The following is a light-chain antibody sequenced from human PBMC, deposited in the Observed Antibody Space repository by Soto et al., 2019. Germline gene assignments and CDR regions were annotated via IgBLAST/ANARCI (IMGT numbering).Light chain of an antibody. CDR2: AAS. Sequence: AIRMTQSPSSFSASTGDRVTITCRASQGISSYLAWYQQEPGKAPKLLIYAASTLQSGVPSRFSGSGSGTDFTLTISCLQSEDFATYYCKQYYSYPRTFGQGTKVDIK. CDR3: KQYYSYPRT. J-gene: IGKJ1*01. CDR1: QGISSY. V-gene: IGKV1-8*01.